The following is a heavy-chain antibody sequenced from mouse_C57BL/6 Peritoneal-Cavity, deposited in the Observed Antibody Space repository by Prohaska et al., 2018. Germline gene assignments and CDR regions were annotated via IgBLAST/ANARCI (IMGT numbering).Heavy chain of an antibody. Sequence: EVQLLETGGGLVQPGGSRGLSCEGSGFTFSGFWMSWVRQKPGKTLEWIGDINSDGSAINYAPAIKDRFTIFRDNDKSTLYLQMSNVRSEDTATYFCMRYHDRYWYFDVWGTGTTVTVSS. CDR3: MRYHDRYWYFDV. J-gene: IGHJ1*03. D-gene: IGHD2-12*01. V-gene: IGHV11-2*01. CDR1: GFTFSGFW. CDR2: INSDGSAI.